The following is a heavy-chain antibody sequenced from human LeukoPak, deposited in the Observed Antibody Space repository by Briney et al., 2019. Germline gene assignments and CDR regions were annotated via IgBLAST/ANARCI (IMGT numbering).Heavy chain of an antibody. J-gene: IGHJ4*02. CDR1: GYTFSGYY. V-gene: IGHV1-2*02. CDR3: ARVGSSGWYVHPTLDY. CDR2: INPSNGDT. D-gene: IGHD6-19*01. Sequence: ASVKVSCKASGYTFSGYYIHWVRQAPGQGLEWMAWINPSNGDTNYAQKFQGRVTMTRDTAISTAYMELTRLISDDTAVYYCARVGSSGWYVHPTLDYWGQGTLVTVSS.